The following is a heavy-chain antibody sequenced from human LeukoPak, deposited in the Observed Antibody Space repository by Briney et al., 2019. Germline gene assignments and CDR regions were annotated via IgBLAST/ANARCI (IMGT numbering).Heavy chain of an antibody. V-gene: IGHV4-4*07. CDR3: VRGWAPRGEKSSFAS. J-gene: IGHJ4*02. CDR1: GASINSDY. D-gene: IGHD3-10*01. CDR2: IFASGST. Sequence: SETLSLTCTVSGASINSDYWTWVRQAAGKGLEWIGRIFASGSTNYNPYLRSRITMSVDTSKNQFSLDLSSVTAADTGVYYCVRGWAPRGEKSSFASWGQGTLVTVSS.